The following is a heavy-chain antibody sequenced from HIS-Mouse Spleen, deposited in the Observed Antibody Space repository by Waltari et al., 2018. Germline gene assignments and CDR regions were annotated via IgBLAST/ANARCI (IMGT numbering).Heavy chain of an antibody. V-gene: IGHV1-2*02. D-gene: IGHD7-27*01. J-gene: IGHJ3*02. CDR2: IKPNSGGT. Sequence: QVQLVQSGAEVKKPGASVKVSCKASGYTFTGYYMHWVRQAPGQGLEWMGWIKPNSGGTNYAQKCQGRVTMTRETSISTAYMELSRLRSDDTAVYYCARGGNWDDAFDIWGQGTMVTVSS. CDR3: ARGGNWDDAFDI. CDR1: GYTFTGYY.